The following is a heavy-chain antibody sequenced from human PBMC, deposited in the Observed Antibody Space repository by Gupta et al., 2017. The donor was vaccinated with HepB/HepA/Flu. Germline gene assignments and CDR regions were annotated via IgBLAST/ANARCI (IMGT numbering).Heavy chain of an antibody. V-gene: IGHV1-69*12. D-gene: IGHD3-10*01. CDR3: TRDQFIYSDYILGNRFDP. J-gene: IGHJ5*02. CDR1: GGTFENHG. CDR2: ILPIFGKT. Sequence: QVQLVQSGAEVKKPGSSVKVSCKASGGTFENHGISWVRQAPGQGLEWMGGILPIFGKTTFAQKFQGRVTLTADALKSTASMELGNLTYEDTAVYYCTRDQFIYSDYILGNRFDPWGQGTLVTVSS.